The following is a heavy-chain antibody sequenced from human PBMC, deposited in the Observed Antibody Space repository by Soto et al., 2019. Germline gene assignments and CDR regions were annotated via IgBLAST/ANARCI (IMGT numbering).Heavy chain of an antibody. Sequence: SETLSLTCTASGASISSDDYYWSWIRQHPGKGLEWIGYIYYSGSTFYNPSLKSRVTMSVDPSKNQFSLKLSSVTAADTAVYYCSRDRYYDSSGHYYGMDVWGQGTTVTVSS. D-gene: IGHD3-22*01. CDR1: GASISSDDYY. CDR3: SRDRYYDSSGHYYGMDV. CDR2: IYYSGST. J-gene: IGHJ6*02. V-gene: IGHV4-31*03.